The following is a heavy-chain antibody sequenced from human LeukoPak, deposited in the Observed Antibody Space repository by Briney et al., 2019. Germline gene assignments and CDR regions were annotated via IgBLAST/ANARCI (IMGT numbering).Heavy chain of an antibody. J-gene: IGHJ4*02. CDR1: GGSFSGYC. CDR2: INHSGST. Sequence: PSETLSLTCAVYGGSFSGYCWNWIRQPPGKGLEWIGEINHSGSTNYNPSLKSRVTISIDTSKNQFSLKLSSVTAADTAVYYCARHYYDSSGYLYYFDYWGQGTLVTVSS. D-gene: IGHD3-22*01. V-gene: IGHV4-34*01. CDR3: ARHYYDSSGYLYYFDY.